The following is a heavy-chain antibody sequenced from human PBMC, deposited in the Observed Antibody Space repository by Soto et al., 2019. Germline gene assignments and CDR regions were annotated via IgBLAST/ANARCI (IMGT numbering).Heavy chain of an antibody. Sequence: SETLSLTCAVSGGSISSGGYSWSWIRQPPGKGLEWIGYFYHSGSTYYNPSLKSRVTISVDRSKNQFSLKLSSVTAADTAVYYCAAGGGLPRYSWGQGTLVTSPQ. CDR3: AAGGGLPRYS. D-gene: IGHD5-12*01. CDR1: GGSISSGGYS. CDR2: FYHSGST. J-gene: IGHJ5*02. V-gene: IGHV4-30-2*01.